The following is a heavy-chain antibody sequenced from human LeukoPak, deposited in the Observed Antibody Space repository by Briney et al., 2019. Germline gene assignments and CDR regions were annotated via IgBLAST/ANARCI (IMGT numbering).Heavy chain of an antibody. V-gene: IGHV3-33*01. J-gene: IGHJ4*02. Sequence: GGSLRLSCAASGFXFSSYGIHWVRQAPGKGLEWVAVIWYDGSNKYYADSVKGRFTIPRDNSKNTLYLQMNSLRAEDTAVYYCARSVVPAAIRDSPLDYWGQGTLVTVSS. CDR2: IWYDGSNK. CDR1: GFXFSSYG. CDR3: ARSVVPAAIRDSPLDY. D-gene: IGHD2-2*01.